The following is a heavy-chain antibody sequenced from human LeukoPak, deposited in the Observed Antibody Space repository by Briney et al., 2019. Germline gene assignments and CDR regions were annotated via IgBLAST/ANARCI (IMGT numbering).Heavy chain of an antibody. CDR3: ARIRYCGGISCYYIDY. V-gene: IGHV1-2*02. Sequence: ASVKVSCKASEYTFTGYYIHWVRQAPGQGLEWMGWIDPNTGNSNYVQKFQGRVTMTRDTSISTAYMELSRLRSDDTAFYYCARIRYCGGISCYYIDYWGQGTLVTVSA. CDR2: IDPNTGNS. J-gene: IGHJ4*02. D-gene: IGHD2-2*01. CDR1: EYTFTGYY.